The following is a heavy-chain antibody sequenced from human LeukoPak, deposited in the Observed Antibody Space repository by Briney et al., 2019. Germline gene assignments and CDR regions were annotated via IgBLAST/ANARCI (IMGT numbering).Heavy chain of an antibody. CDR3: ATCRPVGYFHN. J-gene: IGHJ1*01. V-gene: IGHV4-59*01. CDR2: VSYTGST. Sequence: SETLSLTCTVSGGSISSDYWTWIRQPPGKRLQWIGYVSYTGSTNYDASLKSRVTVSVDTSKNQFSLKLTCVTAADTAVYYCATCRPVGYFHNGGQGTLVTVSS. CDR1: GGSISSDY. D-gene: IGHD1-26*01.